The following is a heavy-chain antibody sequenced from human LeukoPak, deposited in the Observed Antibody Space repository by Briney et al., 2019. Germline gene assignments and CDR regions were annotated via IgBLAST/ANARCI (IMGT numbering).Heavy chain of an antibody. CDR2: INPSGGST. CDR3: ARGFGIQLSTYYYGMDV. Sequence: ASVTVSCKASGYTFTSYYMHWVRQAPGQGLEWMGVINPSGGSTSYAQTFQGRVTMTRDTSTSTVYMELSSLRSEDTAVYYCARGFGIQLSTYYYGMDVWGQGTTVTVSS. V-gene: IGHV1-46*01. D-gene: IGHD3-10*01. J-gene: IGHJ6*02. CDR1: GYTFTSYY.